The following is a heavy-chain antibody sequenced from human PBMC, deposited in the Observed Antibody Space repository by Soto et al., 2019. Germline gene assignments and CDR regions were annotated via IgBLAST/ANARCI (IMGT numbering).Heavy chain of an antibody. CDR3: ARGVVVAAIQKNNWFDP. V-gene: IGHV4-31*03. D-gene: IGHD2-15*01. CDR2: IYYSGST. J-gene: IGHJ5*02. CDR1: GGSISSGGYY. Sequence: SETLSLTCTVSGGSISSGGYYWSWIRQHPGKGLEWIGYIYYSGSTYYNPSLKSRVTISVDTSKNQFSRKLSSVTAAGTAVYYCARGVVVAAIQKNNWFDPWGQGTLVTVSS.